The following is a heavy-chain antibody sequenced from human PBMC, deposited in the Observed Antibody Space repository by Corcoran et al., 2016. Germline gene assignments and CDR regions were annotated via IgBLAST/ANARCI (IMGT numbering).Heavy chain of an antibody. D-gene: IGHD1-26*01. V-gene: IGHV2-26*01. CDR1: GFSLSNARMG. J-gene: IGHJ6*02. CDR2: IFSNDEK. CDR3: ARIQEWERLANYYYYGMDV. Sequence: QVTLKESGPVLVKPTETLTLTCTVSGFSLSNARMGVSWIRQPPGKALEWLAHIFSNDEKSYSTSLKSRLTISKDTSKSQVVLTMTNMDPVDTATYYCARIQEWERLANYYYYGMDVWGQGTTVTVSS.